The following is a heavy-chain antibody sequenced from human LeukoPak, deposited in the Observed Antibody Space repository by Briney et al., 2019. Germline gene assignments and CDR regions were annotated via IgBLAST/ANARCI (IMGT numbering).Heavy chain of an antibody. D-gene: IGHD3-10*02. J-gene: IGHJ6*04. V-gene: IGHV3-7*01. Sequence: GGSLRLSCAASGFTLSSYWMSWVRQAPGKGLEWVADIKQDGSEKYYVDSVKGRFTISRDNAKNSLYLQMNSLRAEDTAVYYCAELGITMIGGVWGKGTTVTISS. CDR3: AELGITMIGGV. CDR2: IKQDGSEK. CDR1: GFTLSSYW.